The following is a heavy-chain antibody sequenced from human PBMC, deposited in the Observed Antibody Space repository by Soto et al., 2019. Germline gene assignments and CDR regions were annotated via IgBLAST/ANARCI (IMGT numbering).Heavy chain of an antibody. CDR1: GYTFTGYY. Sequence: ASVKVSCKASGYTFTGYYMHWVRQAPGQGLEWMGWINPNSGGTNYAQKFQGWVTMTRDTSISTAYMELSRLRSDDTAVYYCARGTVTGYYYYYYMDVWGKGTTVTV. J-gene: IGHJ6*03. CDR2: INPNSGGT. V-gene: IGHV1-2*04. CDR3: ARGTVTGYYYYYYMDV. D-gene: IGHD4-4*01.